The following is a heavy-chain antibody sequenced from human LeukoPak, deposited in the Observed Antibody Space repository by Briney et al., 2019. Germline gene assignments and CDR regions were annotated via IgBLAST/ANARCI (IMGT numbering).Heavy chain of an antibody. CDR2: MNPNSGNT. Sequence: ASVKLSCKASGYTFTSYDINWVRQATGQGLEWMGWMNPNSGNTGYAQKFQGRVTMTRNTSISTAYLELSSLRSEDTAVYYCARVGSGGYYGVAGLGDYWGQGTLVTVSS. J-gene: IGHJ4*02. D-gene: IGHD4-17*01. CDR1: GYTFTSYD. V-gene: IGHV1-8*01. CDR3: ARVGSGGYYGVAGLGDY.